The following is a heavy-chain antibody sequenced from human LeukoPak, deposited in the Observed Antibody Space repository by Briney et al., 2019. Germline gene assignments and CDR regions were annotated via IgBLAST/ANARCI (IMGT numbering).Heavy chain of an antibody. J-gene: IGHJ4*02. D-gene: IGHD3-10*01. CDR2: IYYSGST. CDR1: GGSFSSGSYY. Sequence: SETLSLTCTVSGGSFSSGSYYWSWIRQPPGKGLEWIGYIYYSGSTNYNPPLKSRVTISVDTSKNQFSLKLSSVTAADTAVYYCARPYGSGSYYPFDYWGQGTLVTVSS. CDR3: ARPYGSGSYYPFDY. V-gene: IGHV4-61*01.